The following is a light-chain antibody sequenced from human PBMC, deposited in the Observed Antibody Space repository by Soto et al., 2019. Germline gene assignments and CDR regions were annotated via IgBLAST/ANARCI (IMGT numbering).Light chain of an antibody. CDR1: SSDVGGYYY. CDR3: CSYAGSYTVV. Sequence: QSALTQPRSVSGSPGQSVTISCTGTSSDVGGYYYVSWYQQHPGKAPKLMIYDVSKRPSGVPDRFSGSKSGNTASLTISGXXXXXXXDYXCCSYAGSYTVVFGGGT. CDR2: DVS. V-gene: IGLV2-11*01. J-gene: IGLJ2*01.